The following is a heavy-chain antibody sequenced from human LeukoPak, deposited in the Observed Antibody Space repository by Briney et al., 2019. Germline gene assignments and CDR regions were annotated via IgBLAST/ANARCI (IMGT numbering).Heavy chain of an antibody. D-gene: IGHD3-16*01. Sequence: SETLSLTCTVSGGSISSYYCSWIRQPAGKGLEWIGRIYTSGSTNYNPSLKSRVTMSVDTSKNQFSLKLSSVTGADTAVYYCARFGVDYDMDVWGQGTTVTVSS. V-gene: IGHV4-4*07. CDR2: IYTSGST. J-gene: IGHJ6*02. CDR1: GGSISSYY. CDR3: ARFGVDYDMDV.